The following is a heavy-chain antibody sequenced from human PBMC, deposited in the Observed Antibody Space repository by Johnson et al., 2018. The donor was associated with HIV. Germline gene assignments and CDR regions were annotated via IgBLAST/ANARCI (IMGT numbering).Heavy chain of an antibody. CDR1: EFSFSTYA. V-gene: IGHV3-30-3*01. Sequence: QVQLVESGGGVVQPGRSLRLSCAASEFSFSTYAMRWVRQAPGKGLEGVAVISDDGTNTDYADAVKGRFTISRDNSKNTLSLQMNSLRAGDTAVYYCVRDGNYYDRSGYRVDAFDVRGQGTMVTVSS. CDR2: ISDDGTNT. D-gene: IGHD3-22*01. J-gene: IGHJ3*01. CDR3: VRDGNYYDRSGYRVDAFDV.